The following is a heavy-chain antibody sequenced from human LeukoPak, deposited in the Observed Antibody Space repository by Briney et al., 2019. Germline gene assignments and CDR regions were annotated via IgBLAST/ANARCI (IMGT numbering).Heavy chain of an antibody. Sequence: SVKVSFKASGGTFSSYAISWVRQAPGQGLEWMGGIIPIFGTANYAQKFQGRVTITTDEPTSTAYMELSSLRSEDTAVYYCARDRGSSPPDAFDSWGQGTMVTVSS. V-gene: IGHV1-69*05. CDR3: ARDRGSSPPDAFDS. J-gene: IGHJ3*02. D-gene: IGHD1-26*01. CDR1: GGTFSSYA. CDR2: IIPIFGTA.